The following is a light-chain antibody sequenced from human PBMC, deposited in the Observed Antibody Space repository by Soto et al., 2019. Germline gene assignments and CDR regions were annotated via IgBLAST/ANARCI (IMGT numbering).Light chain of an antibody. CDR2: GNT. J-gene: IGLJ2*01. V-gene: IGLV1-40*01. Sequence: QSVLTQPPSVSGAPGQRVTISCTGSSSNIGAGYDVHWYQQLPGTGPKLLIFGNTNRPSGVPDRFSASKSGASASLAITGLQTGDEADYYCQSYDRSLSVVFGGGTKVTVL. CDR3: QSYDRSLSVV. CDR1: SSNIGAGYD.